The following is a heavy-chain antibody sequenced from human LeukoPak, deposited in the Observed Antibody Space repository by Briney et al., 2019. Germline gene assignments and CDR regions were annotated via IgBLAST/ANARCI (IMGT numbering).Heavy chain of an antibody. CDR3: ARASIVVVPAAMAANYYYGMDV. CDR2: IIPILGIA. V-gene: IGHV1-69*04. Sequence: ASVKVSCKASGGTFSSYAISWVRQAPGQGLEWMGRIIPILGIANYAQKFQGRVTITADKSTSTAYMELSSLRSEDTAVYYCARASIVVVPAAMAANYYYGMDVWGQGTTVTVSS. J-gene: IGHJ6*02. CDR1: GGTFSSYA. D-gene: IGHD2-2*01.